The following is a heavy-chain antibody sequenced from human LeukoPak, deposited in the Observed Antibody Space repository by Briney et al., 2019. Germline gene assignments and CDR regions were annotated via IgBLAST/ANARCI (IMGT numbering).Heavy chain of an antibody. V-gene: IGHV1-18*01. D-gene: IGHD6-19*01. CDR1: GFNFTRYG. CDR3: ARVDGAVAALDY. Sequence: GASVEVSCKASGFNFTRYGISWVRQAPGQGLEGMGWISAYNGNTNYAQKLQGRVTMTTDTSTSTAYMELRSLRSDDTAVYYCARVDGAVAALDYWGQGTLVTVSS. CDR2: ISAYNGNT. J-gene: IGHJ4*02.